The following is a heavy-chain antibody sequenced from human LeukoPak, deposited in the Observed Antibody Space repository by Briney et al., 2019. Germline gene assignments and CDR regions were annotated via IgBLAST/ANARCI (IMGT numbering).Heavy chain of an antibody. V-gene: IGHV1-24*01. J-gene: IGHJ5*02. CDR3: ARVTDYGGNSGWFDP. CDR2: FDPEDGET. D-gene: IGHD4-23*01. Sequence: RASVKVSCKVSGYTLTELSMHWARQAPGKGLEWMGGFDPEDGETIYAQKLQGRVTMTTDTSTSTAYMELRSLRSDDTAVYYCARVTDYGGNSGWFDPWGQGTLVTVSS. CDR1: GYTLTELS.